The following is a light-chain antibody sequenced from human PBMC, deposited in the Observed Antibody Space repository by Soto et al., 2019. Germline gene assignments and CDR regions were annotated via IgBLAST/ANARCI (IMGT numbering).Light chain of an antibody. V-gene: IGLV1-40*01. CDR1: SSNLGADYD. CDR3: QSYDTTLGSSV. CDR2: AGT. Sequence: QSVLTQPPSVSGAPGQRVTISCTGSSSNLGADYDVHWYQRLPGAAPKLIIFAGTNRPSGVPDRFSGSTSGTSASLAITGLQSDDEADYCCQSYDTTLGSSVFGGGTKVTVL. J-gene: IGLJ2*01.